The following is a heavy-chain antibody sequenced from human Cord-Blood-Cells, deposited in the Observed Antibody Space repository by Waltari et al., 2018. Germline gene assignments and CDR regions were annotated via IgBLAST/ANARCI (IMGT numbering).Heavy chain of an antibody. J-gene: IGHJ3*02. D-gene: IGHD1-26*01. Sequence: EVQLVESGGGLVQPGGSLRLSCAASGFTFSSYAMSWVRQAPGKGLECVLAISGSGGSTYYADAVKGRFTIARDNSKNTLYLQMNSLRAEDTAVYYCAKLGGVGATFLDAFDIWGQGTMVTVSS. CDR2: ISGSGGST. CDR3: AKLGGVGATFLDAFDI. V-gene: IGHV3-23*04. CDR1: GFTFSSYA.